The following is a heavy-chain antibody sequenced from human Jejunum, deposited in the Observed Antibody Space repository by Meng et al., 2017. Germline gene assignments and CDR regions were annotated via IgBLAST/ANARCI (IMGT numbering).Heavy chain of an antibody. Sequence: GGSLRLSCATSGFTFSNYWMIWVRQAPGKGLEWVANIKKDGSAEYYVDSVRGRFTISRDNAKSSLYLQMNTLRAEDTAVYYCTRYRDSIDYWGQGTLVTVSS. D-gene: IGHD2-15*01. CDR1: GFTFSNYW. J-gene: IGHJ4*02. V-gene: IGHV3-7*03. CDR2: IKKDGSAE. CDR3: TRYRDSIDY.